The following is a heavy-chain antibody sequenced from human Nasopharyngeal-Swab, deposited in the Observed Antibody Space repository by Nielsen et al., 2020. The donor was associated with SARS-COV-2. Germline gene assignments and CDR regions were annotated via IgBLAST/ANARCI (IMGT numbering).Heavy chain of an antibody. V-gene: IGHV3-21*01. J-gene: IGHJ4*02. CDR3: ARDEAMVRGVIVFDY. CDR2: ISSSSSYI. Sequence: WIRQPPGKGLEWVSSISSSSSYIYYADSVKGRFTTSRDNAKNSLYLQMNSLRAEDTAVYYCARDEAMVRGVIVFDYWGQGTLVTVSS. D-gene: IGHD3-10*01.